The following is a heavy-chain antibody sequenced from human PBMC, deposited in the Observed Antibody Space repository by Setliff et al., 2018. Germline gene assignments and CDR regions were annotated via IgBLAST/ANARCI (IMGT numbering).Heavy chain of an antibody. CDR3: RLWSHNYHNDY. V-gene: IGHV4-39*07. D-gene: IGHD3-16*01. CDR2: VSFFGSA. Sequence: ETLSLTCNVSGVSFSSTTFYWAWIRQSPGKGLEWIGSVSFFGSAYYNPSLQSRGAISLDTSRNQFSLMLTSVTAADTAVYYCRLWSHNYHNDYWGQGTLVTVSS. J-gene: IGHJ4*02. CDR1: GVSFSSTTFY.